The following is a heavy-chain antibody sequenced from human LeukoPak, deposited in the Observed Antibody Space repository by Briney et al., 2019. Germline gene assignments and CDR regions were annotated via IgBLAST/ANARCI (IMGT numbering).Heavy chain of an antibody. J-gene: IGHJ4*02. CDR1: GYIFTSYW. Sequence: GESLKISCTGSGYIFTSYWIGWVRQMPGKGLEWMGIIYPGDSDTRYSPSFQGQVTISADKSISTAYLQWSSLKASDTAMYYCARLLRNIAAAVYYFDYWGQGTLVTVSS. V-gene: IGHV5-51*01. D-gene: IGHD6-13*01. CDR3: ARLLRNIAAAVYYFDY. CDR2: IYPGDSDT.